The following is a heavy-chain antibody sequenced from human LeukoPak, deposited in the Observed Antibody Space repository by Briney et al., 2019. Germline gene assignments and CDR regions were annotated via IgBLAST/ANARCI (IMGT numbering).Heavy chain of an antibody. CDR3: ARRVTMVRGGSWFDP. V-gene: IGHV3-23*01. CDR2: ISGSGGST. Sequence: GGSLRLSCAASGFTFSGYAMSWVRQAPGKGLEWVSAISGSGGSTYYADSVKGRFTISRDNSKNTLYLQMNSLRAEDTAVYYCARRVTMVRGGSWFDPWGQGTLVTVSS. J-gene: IGHJ5*02. D-gene: IGHD3-10*01. CDR1: GFTFSGYA.